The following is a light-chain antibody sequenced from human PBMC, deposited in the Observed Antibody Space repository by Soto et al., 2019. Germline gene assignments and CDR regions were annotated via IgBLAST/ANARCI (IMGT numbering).Light chain of an antibody. CDR3: QQYGRSPLT. Sequence: EIVLTQSPGTLSLSPGERATLSCRASQSVSSSYLAWYQQKAGQAPGLLIYGASSRATGIPDRFSGSGSGTDFTLTISRLEPEDVAVYYCQQYGRSPLTFGGGTKVEIK. CDR1: QSVSSSY. V-gene: IGKV3-20*01. CDR2: GAS. J-gene: IGKJ4*01.